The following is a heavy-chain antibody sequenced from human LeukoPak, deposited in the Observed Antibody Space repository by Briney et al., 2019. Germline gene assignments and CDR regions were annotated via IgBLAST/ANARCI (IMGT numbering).Heavy chain of an antibody. CDR2: MNPNSGNT. J-gene: IGHJ4*02. D-gene: IGHD2-2*02. CDR1: GYTFTSYD. CDR3: ARDYCSSTSCYKRTFNY. Sequence: GASVKVSCKASGYTFTSYDMNWVRQATGQGLEWMGWMNPNSGNTGYAQKFQGRVTITRNTSISTAYMELSSLRSEDTAVYYCARDYCSSTSCYKRTFNYWGQGTLVTVSS. V-gene: IGHV1-8*03.